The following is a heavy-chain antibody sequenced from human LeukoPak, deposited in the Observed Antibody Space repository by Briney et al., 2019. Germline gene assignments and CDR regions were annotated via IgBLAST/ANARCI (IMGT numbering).Heavy chain of an antibody. J-gene: IGHJ4*02. D-gene: IGHD2-21*02. Sequence: ASVKVSCKASGYTFTSYDINWVRQATGQGLEWMGWMNPNSGNTGYAQKFQGRVTMTRNTSISTAYMELSSLRSDDTAVYYCARGGAVVVTAHLYDYWGQGTLVTVSS. CDR1: GYTFTSYD. CDR2: MNPNSGNT. CDR3: ARGGAVVVTAHLYDY. V-gene: IGHV1-8*02.